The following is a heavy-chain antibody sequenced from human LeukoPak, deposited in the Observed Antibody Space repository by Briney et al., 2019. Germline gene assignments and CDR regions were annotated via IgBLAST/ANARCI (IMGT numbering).Heavy chain of an antibody. Sequence: GGSLRLSCTASGFTFGDYAMSWFRQAPGKGLEWVGRIKSKTDGGTTDYAAPVKGRFTISRDDSKSTLYLQMNSLKIEDTAVYYCTTVAAAGVYWGQGTLVTVSS. V-gene: IGHV3-15*01. D-gene: IGHD6-13*01. J-gene: IGHJ4*02. CDR3: TTVAAAGVY. CDR1: GFTFGDYA. CDR2: IKSKTDGGTT.